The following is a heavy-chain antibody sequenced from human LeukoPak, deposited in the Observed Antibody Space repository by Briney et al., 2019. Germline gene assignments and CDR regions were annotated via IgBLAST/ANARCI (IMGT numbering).Heavy chain of an antibody. Sequence: SETLSLTCAVYGGSFSGYYWSWIRQPPGKGLEWIGEINHSGSTNYNPSLKSRVTISVDTSKNQFSLKLSSVTAADTAVYYCARHEAAYDILTGYYNGYYFDYWGQGTLVTVSS. CDR3: ARHEAAYDILTGYYNGYYFDY. J-gene: IGHJ4*02. CDR2: INHSGST. D-gene: IGHD3-9*01. CDR1: GGSFSGYY. V-gene: IGHV4-34*01.